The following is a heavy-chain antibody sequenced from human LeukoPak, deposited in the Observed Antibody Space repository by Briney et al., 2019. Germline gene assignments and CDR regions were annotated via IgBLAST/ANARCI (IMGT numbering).Heavy chain of an antibody. CDR1: GGSINSSNYY. Sequence: SETLSLTCTVSGGSINSSNYYWGWIRQPPGKGLEWIGSIYYSGSTYYNPSLKSRVSISVDTSKDQFSLKLSSVAAADTAVYYCARHRDSSGWYDFDYWGQGTLVTVSS. V-gene: IGHV4-39*01. CDR2: IYYSGST. D-gene: IGHD6-19*01. J-gene: IGHJ4*02. CDR3: ARHRDSSGWYDFDY.